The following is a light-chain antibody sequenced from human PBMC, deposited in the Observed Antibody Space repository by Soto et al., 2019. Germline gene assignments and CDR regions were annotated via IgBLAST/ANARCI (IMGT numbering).Light chain of an antibody. CDR3: CAYTARTTLSWV. CDR2: DVD. V-gene: IGLV2-14*03. Sequence: QSVLTQPTSVSGSPGPSITISCTGVSSDIGGYNHVSWYQQHPGKVPRLIIYDVDNRPLGVSNRFSGSQSGNMASLTISGLQAEDEADYYCCAYTARTTLSWVFGGGTKLTVL. CDR1: SSDIGGYNH. J-gene: IGLJ3*02.